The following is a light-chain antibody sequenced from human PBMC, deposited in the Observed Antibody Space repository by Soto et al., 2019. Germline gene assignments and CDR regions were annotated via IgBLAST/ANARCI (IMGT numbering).Light chain of an antibody. CDR2: GAS. V-gene: IGKV3-20*01. J-gene: IGKJ1*01. CDR1: QSVSSSY. CDR3: QQYGSSGT. Sequence: ENVWTQSPGTLSLSTGERATLSCRASQSVSSSYLAWYQQKPGQAPRLLIYGASSRATGIPDRFSGSGSGTDFTLTISRLEPEDFAVYYCQQYGSSGTFGQGTKVEI.